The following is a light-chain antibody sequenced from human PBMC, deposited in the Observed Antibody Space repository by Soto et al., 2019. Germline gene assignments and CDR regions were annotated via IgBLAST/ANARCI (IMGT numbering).Light chain of an antibody. CDR2: GTT. CDR3: QSYDSSLSGFRV. V-gene: IGLV1-40*01. Sequence: QFVLTQPPSVCGAPGQRVTISCTGSSSNIGANYDVHWYQQLPGTAPKLLIYGTTNRPSGVPDRFSGSKSGTSASLAITGLQAEDEADYYCQSYDSSLSGFRVFGGGTKLTVL. CDR1: SSNIGANYD. J-gene: IGLJ3*02.